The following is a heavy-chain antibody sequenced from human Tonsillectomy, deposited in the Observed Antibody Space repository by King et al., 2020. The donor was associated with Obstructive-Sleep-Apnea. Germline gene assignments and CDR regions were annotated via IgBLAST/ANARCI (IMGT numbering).Heavy chain of an antibody. V-gene: IGHV3-7*01. D-gene: IGHD6-19*01. CDR2: IKQDGSEK. CDR3: ARDQVAVAGTSDAFDI. J-gene: IGHJ3*02. Sequence: VQLVESGGGLVQPGGSLRLSCAASGFTFSSYWMSWVRQAPGKGLEWVANIKQDGSEKYYVDSVKGRFTTSRDNAKNSLYLQMNSLRAEDTAVYYCARDQVAVAGTSDAFDIWGQGTMVTVSS. CDR1: GFTFSSYW.